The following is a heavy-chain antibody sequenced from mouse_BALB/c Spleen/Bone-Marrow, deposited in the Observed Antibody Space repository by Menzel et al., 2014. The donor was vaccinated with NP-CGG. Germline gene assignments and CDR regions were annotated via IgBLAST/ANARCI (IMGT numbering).Heavy chain of an antibody. CDR2: IRNKANGYTT. J-gene: IGHJ2*01. V-gene: IGHV7-3*02. Sequence: EVQLQESGGGLVQPGGSLRLSCATSGFTFTDYYMNWVRQPPGKALEWLGFIRNKANGYTTEYSASVKGRFTISSDNSQSILYLQMNTLRAEDSATYYCARDSRSTVSHFDYWGQGTTLTVSS. D-gene: IGHD1-1*01. CDR1: GFTFTDYY. CDR3: ARDSRSTVSHFDY.